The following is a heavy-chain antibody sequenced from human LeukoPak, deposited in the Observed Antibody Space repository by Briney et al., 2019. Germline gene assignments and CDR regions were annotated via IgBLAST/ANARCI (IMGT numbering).Heavy chain of an antibody. Sequence: PSETLSLTCNVSGASISSYYWSWIRQPPGKGLEWIGYIYYSGSTNSNPSLKSRVTTSVDMSKNRFSLKLSSVTAADTAVYYCARERRYCSSTSCQEPFDQWGQGTLVTVSS. J-gene: IGHJ4*02. CDR2: IYYSGST. D-gene: IGHD2-2*01. CDR1: GASISSYY. V-gene: IGHV4-59*01. CDR3: ARERRYCSSTSCQEPFDQ.